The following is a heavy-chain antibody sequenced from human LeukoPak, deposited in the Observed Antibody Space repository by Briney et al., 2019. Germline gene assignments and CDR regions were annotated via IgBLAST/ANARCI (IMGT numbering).Heavy chain of an antibody. CDR3: ARDSSYYDSSGQPFDY. Sequence: PGGSLRLSCAASGFTFSSYSMNWVRQAPGKGLEWVSSISSSSSYIYYADSVKSRFTISRDNAKNSLYLQMNRLSAEDTAVYYCARDSSYYDSSGQPFDYWGQGTLVTVSS. D-gene: IGHD3-22*01. CDR1: GFTFSSYS. J-gene: IGHJ4*02. CDR2: ISSSSSYI. V-gene: IGHV3-21*01.